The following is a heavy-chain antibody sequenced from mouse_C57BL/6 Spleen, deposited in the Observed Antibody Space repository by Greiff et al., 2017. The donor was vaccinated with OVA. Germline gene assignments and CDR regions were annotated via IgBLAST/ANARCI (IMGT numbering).Heavy chain of an antibody. CDR3: AREGYYGSLWYFDV. Sequence: QVQLQQPGAELVRPGSSVKLSCKASGYNFTSYWMDWVKQRPGQGLEWIGNIYPSDSETHYNQKFKDKATLTVDKSSSTAYMQLSSLTSEDSAVYYCAREGYYGSLWYFDVWGTGTTVTVSS. CDR2: IYPSDSET. D-gene: IGHD1-1*01. J-gene: IGHJ1*03. CDR1: GYNFTSYW. V-gene: IGHV1-61*01.